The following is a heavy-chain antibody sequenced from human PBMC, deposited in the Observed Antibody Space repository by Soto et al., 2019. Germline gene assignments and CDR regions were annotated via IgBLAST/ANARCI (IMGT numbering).Heavy chain of an antibody. CDR2: IGTSSTYI. CDR1: GFTLSTYS. V-gene: IGHV3-21*01. J-gene: IGHJ6*02. D-gene: IGHD5-18*01. CDR3: ARDRTAMGFYGMDV. Sequence: GGSLRLSCAASGFTLSTYSMNWVRQAPGKGLGWVSTIGTSSTYIYYADSVKGRFTISRDNSKNTLYLQMNSLRAEDTAVYYCARDRTAMGFYGMDVWGQGTTVTVSS.